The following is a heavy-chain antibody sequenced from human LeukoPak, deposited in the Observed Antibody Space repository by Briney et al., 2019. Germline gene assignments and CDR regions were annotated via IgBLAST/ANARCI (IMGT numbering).Heavy chain of an antibody. CDR1: GFTFSSYS. D-gene: IGHD3-9*01. CDR3: AKARDYDILTGYRLDY. V-gene: IGHV3-23*01. CDR2: ISGSGGST. Sequence: GGSLRLSCAASGFTFSSYSMNWVRQAPGKGLEWVSAISGSGGSTYYADSVKGRFTISRDNSKNTLYLQMNSLRAEDTAVYYCAKARDYDILTGYRLDYWGQGTLVTVSS. J-gene: IGHJ4*02.